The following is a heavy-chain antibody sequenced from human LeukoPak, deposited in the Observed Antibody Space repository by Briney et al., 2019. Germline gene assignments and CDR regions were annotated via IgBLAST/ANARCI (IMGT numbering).Heavy chain of an antibody. D-gene: IGHD3-22*01. V-gene: IGHV1-24*01. J-gene: IGHJ3*02. CDR3: ATDSWSNSSGYDAFDI. CDR1: GYTLTELS. Sequence: GASVKVSCKVSGYTLTELSMHWVRQAPGKGLEWMGGFDPEDGETIYAQKFQGRVTMTEDTSTDTAYMELSSLRSEDTAVYYCATDSWSNSSGYDAFDIWGQGTMVTVSS. CDR2: FDPEDGET.